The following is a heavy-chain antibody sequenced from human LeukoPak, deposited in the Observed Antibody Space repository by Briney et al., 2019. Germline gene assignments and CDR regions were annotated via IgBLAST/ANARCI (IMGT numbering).Heavy chain of an antibody. CDR2: IYSGGTT. Sequence: QTGGSLRLSCAASGFTVSRNFMSWVRQAPGKGLEWVSVIYSGGTTEYADSVKGRFIISRGNSKNTLYLQMNSLRAEDTAVYYCARDGYGYNYMDVWGKGTTVTVSS. D-gene: IGHD1-1*01. CDR1: GFTVSRNF. CDR3: ARDGYGYNYMDV. V-gene: IGHV3-53*01. J-gene: IGHJ6*03.